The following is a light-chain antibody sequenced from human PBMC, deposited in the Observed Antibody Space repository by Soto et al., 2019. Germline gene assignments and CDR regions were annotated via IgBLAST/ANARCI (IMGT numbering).Light chain of an antibody. V-gene: IGKV2-28*01. Sequence: DIVMTQSPLSLPVTPGEPASISCRSSPSLLHSNGYYYLDWYLQKPVQSPQLLIYLVSNRASGVPDRCSGSGSGTDFTLKISRVEAEDVGVYYCLQALQAFTFGQGRRLEIK. CDR2: LVS. J-gene: IGKJ5*01. CDR1: PSLLHSNGYYY. CDR3: LQALQAFT.